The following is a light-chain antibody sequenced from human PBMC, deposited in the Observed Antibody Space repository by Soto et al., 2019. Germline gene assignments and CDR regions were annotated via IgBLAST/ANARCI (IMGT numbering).Light chain of an antibody. CDR3: GTWDRNLTAGV. J-gene: IGLJ2*01. V-gene: IGLV1-51*01. Sequence: QSVLTQPPSVSAAPGQKVTISCSGSTSNIGSSYVSWYQQLPGTAPKLLIYDNDKRPSGIPDRFSGSKSGTSATLDITGLQTGDEADYYCGTWDRNLTAGVFGGGTKLTVL. CDR2: DND. CDR1: TSNIGSSY.